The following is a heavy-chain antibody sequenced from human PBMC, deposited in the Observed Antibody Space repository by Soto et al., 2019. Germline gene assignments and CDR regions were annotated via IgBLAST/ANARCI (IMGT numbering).Heavy chain of an antibody. D-gene: IGHD4-4*01. CDR1: GFTFSSYG. J-gene: IGHJ5*02. CDR3: AKDGGNYGGWFDP. Sequence: QVQLVESGGGVVQPGRSLRLSCAASGFTFSSYGMHWVRQAPGKGLEWVAVISYDGSNKYYADSVKGRFTISRDNSKNTLYLQMTSLRAEDTAVYYCAKDGGNYGGWFDPWGQGTLVTVSS. V-gene: IGHV3-30*18. CDR2: ISYDGSNK.